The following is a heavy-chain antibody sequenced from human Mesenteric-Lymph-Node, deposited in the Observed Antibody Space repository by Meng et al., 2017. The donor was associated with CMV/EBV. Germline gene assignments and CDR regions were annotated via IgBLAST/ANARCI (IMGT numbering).Heavy chain of an antibody. V-gene: IGHV3-30-3*01. CDR3: AREPSAEGFDY. CDR2: MSYDGSNK. J-gene: IGHJ4*02. Sequence: GGSLRLSCAASGFTFSTYAMHWVRQAPGKGLDWVAVMSYDGSNKYYADSVKGRFTISRDNSKNTLYLQMNSLRAEDTAVYYCAREPSAEGFDYWGQGTLVTVSS. CDR1: GFTFSTYA.